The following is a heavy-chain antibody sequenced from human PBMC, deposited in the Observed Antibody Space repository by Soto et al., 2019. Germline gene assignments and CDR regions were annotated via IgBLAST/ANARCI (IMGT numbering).Heavy chain of an antibody. D-gene: IGHD6-19*01. CDR3: GRGLGGGWYYFDY. CDR1: GYSFISYG. J-gene: IGHJ4*02. Sequence: QGQLVQSGVEVKKPGASVKVSCKASGYSFISYGIGWVRQAPGQGLEWMGWITVNSGNTNYPQKFQGRVTMTTDTSTSTAYMELRSLKSDDTAVYYCGRGLGGGWYYFDYWGPGTLVTVSS. CDR2: ITVNSGNT. V-gene: IGHV1-18*04.